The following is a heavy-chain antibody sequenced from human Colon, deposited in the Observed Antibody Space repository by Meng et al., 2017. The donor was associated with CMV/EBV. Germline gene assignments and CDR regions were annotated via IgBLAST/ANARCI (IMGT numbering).Heavy chain of an antibody. J-gene: IGHJ6*02. CDR3: ARYKHMDV. CDR2: IYYSGSTNT. D-gene: IGHD1-1*01. Sequence: SETLSPTCTVSGGSISSYYWSWIRQPPGKGLEWIGYIYYSGSTNTNYNPSLKSRVTISVDTSKNQFSLKLSSVTAADTAVYYCARYKHMDVWGQGTTVTVSS. V-gene: IGHV4-59*01. CDR1: GGSISSYY.